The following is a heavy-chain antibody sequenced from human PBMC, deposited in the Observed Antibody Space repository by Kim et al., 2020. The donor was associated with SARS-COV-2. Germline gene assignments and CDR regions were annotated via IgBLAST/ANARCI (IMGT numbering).Heavy chain of an antibody. J-gene: IGHJ4*02. CDR3: ARALNYYGSGSYYDY. CDR2: IYYSGST. D-gene: IGHD3-10*01. V-gene: IGHV4-30-4*01. CDR1: GGSISSGDYY. Sequence: SETLSLTCTVSGGSISSGDYYWSWIHQPPGKGLEWIGYIYYSGSTYYNPSLKSRVTISVDTSKNQFSLTLSSVTAADTAVYYCARALNYYGSGSYYDYWGQGTLVTVSS.